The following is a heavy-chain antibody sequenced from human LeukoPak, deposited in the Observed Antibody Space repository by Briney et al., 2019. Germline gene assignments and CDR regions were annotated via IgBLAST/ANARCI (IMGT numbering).Heavy chain of an antibody. Sequence: SETLSLTCTVSGGSISTYYWTWIRQPPGKGLEWIGYIYYSGSTNYDPSLKSRVTISVDTSKNQFSLKLSSVTAADTAVYYCARGYYGSGTFNWFDPWGQGTLVTVSS. V-gene: IGHV4-59*01. D-gene: IGHD3-10*01. CDR2: IYYSGST. J-gene: IGHJ5*02. CDR3: ARGYYGSGTFNWFDP. CDR1: GGSISTYY.